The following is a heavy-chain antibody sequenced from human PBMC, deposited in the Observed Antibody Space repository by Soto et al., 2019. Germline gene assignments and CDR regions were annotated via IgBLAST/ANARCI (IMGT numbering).Heavy chain of an antibody. CDR2: IYHSGNT. CDR3: ARDRITTTWAGHES. V-gene: IGHV4-31*03. D-gene: IGHD1-20*01. CDR1: GDSIDSGNYY. Sequence: SETLSLTCTVSGDSIDSGNYYWSWIRQHPGKGLEWIGYIYHSGNTYYNPSLQSRVTISVDTSKNQFSLELTSVTAADTAIYYCARDRITTTWAGHESWGQGTLVTVSS. J-gene: IGHJ5*02.